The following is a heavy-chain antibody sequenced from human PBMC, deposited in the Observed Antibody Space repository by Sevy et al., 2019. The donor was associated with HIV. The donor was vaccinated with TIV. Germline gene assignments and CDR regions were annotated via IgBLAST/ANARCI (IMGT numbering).Heavy chain of an antibody. D-gene: IGHD6-19*01. J-gene: IGHJ4*02. Sequence: ASVKVSCKASGYTFTSYGISWVRQAPGQGLEWMGWISAYNGNTNYAQKLQGRVTMTTDISTSTAYMELRSLRSDDTAVYYCASNGLSGYSSGSDYWGQGTLVTVSS. CDR2: ISAYNGNT. CDR1: GYTFTSYG. CDR3: ASNGLSGYSSGSDY. V-gene: IGHV1-18*01.